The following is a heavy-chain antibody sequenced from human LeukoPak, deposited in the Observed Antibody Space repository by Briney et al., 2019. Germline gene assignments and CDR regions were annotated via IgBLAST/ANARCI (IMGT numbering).Heavy chain of an antibody. D-gene: IGHD3-10*01. CDR1: GGSISSYY. Sequence: SETLSLTCTVSGGSISSYYWSWIRQPAGKGLEWIGRIYSSGSTNYNPSLKSRVTMSVDTSKNQFSLKLSSVTAADTAVYYCARGPHYYGSRYIDYWGQGTLVTVSS. CDR3: ARGPHYYGSRYIDY. V-gene: IGHV4-4*07. CDR2: IYSSGST. J-gene: IGHJ4*02.